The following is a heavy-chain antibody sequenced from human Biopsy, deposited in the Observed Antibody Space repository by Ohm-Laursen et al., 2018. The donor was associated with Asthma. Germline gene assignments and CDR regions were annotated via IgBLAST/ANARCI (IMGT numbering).Heavy chain of an antibody. CDR3: ARGGVAGTHIED. CDR2: ISYDGSSI. CDR1: RFTYE. V-gene: IGHV3-30-3*01. D-gene: IGHD6-19*01. Sequence: SLRLSCTASRFTYEMHWVRQAPGNGLEWVAVISYDGSSIYYADSAKGRFTISRDNSKNTLSLQMNSLTAEDTAVYYWARGGVAGTHIEDWGQGTLVTVSS. J-gene: IGHJ4*02.